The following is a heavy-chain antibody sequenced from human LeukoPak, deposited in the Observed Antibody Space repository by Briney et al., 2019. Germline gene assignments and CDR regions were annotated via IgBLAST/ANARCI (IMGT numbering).Heavy chain of an antibody. CDR2: IRDDGSNK. CDR3: ATISTIALDDGFDI. D-gene: IGHD5-24*01. Sequence: GGSLRLSCAASGFTFSYYGIHWVRQAPGKGLEWVAFIRDDGSNKDYADSVKGRFTISRDNSKNTVSVQMNSLRAEDTAVYYCATISTIALDDGFDIWGQGTKVTVSS. V-gene: IGHV3-30*02. CDR1: GFTFSYYG. J-gene: IGHJ3*02.